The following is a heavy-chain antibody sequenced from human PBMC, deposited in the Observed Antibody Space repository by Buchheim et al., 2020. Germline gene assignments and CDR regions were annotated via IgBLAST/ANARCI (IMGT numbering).Heavy chain of an antibody. CDR2: IWYDGSNK. CDR3: ARDQELTHYYGMDV. Sequence: QVQLVESGGGVVQPGRSLRLSCAASGFTFSSYGMHWVRQAPGKGLEWVAVIWYDGSNKYYADSVKGRFTISRDNSKNTLYLQKNSLRAEDTAVYYCARDQELTHYYGMDVWGQGTT. CDR1: GFTFSSYG. V-gene: IGHV3-33*01. J-gene: IGHJ6*02. D-gene: IGHD1-26*01.